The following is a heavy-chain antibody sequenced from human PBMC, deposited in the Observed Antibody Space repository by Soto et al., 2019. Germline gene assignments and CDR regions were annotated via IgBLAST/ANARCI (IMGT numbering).Heavy chain of an antibody. D-gene: IGHD5-18*01. J-gene: IGHJ6*02. CDR2: IRSKAYGGTT. CDR3: TREAYSYGYPYYYGMDV. V-gene: IGHV3-49*04. CDR1: GFKLSDYG. Sequence: GGSLRLSCEVSGFKLSDYGLNWVRQAPGKGLEWVGFIRSKAYGGTTEYAASVKGRFTISRDDSKSIAYLQMNSLKTEDTAVYYCTREAYSYGYPYYYGMDVWGQGTTVTAP.